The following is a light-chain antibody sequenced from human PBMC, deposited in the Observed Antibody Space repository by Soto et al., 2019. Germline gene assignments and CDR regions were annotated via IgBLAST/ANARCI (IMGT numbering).Light chain of an antibody. V-gene: IGKV1-5*01. J-gene: IGKJ1*01. CDR3: QHYNSYSEA. Sequence: DIQMTQSPSTLSASVGDRFTITCRASQSISSWLAWYQQKPGKAPKLLIYAASSLQSGVPSRFSGSGSGTEFTLTISSLQPDDFATYYCQHYNSYSEAFGQGTKVDI. CDR1: QSISSW. CDR2: AAS.